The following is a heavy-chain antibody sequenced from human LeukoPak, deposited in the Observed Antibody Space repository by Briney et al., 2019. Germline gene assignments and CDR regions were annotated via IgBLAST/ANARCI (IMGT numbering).Heavy chain of an antibody. D-gene: IGHD6-13*01. J-gene: IGHJ6*02. CDR3: AKTLGGYSSSREHYYYYYGMDV. Sequence: GGSLRLSCAASGLTFSSYAMSWVRQAPGKGLEWVSAISGSGGSTYYADSVKGRFTISRDNSKNTLYLQMNSLRAEDTAVYYCAKTLGGYSSSREHYYYYYGMDVWGQGTTVTVSS. V-gene: IGHV3-23*01. CDR1: GLTFSSYA. CDR2: ISGSGGST.